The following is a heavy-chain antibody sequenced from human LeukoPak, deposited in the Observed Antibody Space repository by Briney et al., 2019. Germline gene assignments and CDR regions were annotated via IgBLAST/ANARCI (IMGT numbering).Heavy chain of an antibody. V-gene: IGHV4-59*08. J-gene: IGHJ4*02. CDR2: IYYSGST. CDR3: ARVAVAGVVDY. CDR1: GGSISSYY. D-gene: IGHD6-19*01. Sequence: SETLSLTCTVSGGSISSYYWSWIRQPPGKGLEWIGYIYYSGSTNYNPSLKSRVTISVDTSKNQFSLKLSSVTAADTAVYYCARVAVAGVVDYWGQGTLVTVSS.